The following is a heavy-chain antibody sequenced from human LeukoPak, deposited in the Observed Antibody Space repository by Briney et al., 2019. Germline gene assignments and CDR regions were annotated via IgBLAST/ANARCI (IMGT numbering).Heavy chain of an antibody. CDR3: ARDLVWFGEPKGYYNYMDV. CDR2: IRSDGSDT. V-gene: IGHV3-74*01. J-gene: IGHJ6*03. D-gene: IGHD3-10*01. Sequence: GGSPRLSCAASGFTFSDTWMHWVRQAPGKGLVWVSRIRSDGSDTRYAESVKGRFTISRDNAKNSLYLQMNTLRAEDTAVYYCARDLVWFGEPKGYYNYMDVWGKGTTVTVSS. CDR1: GFTFSDTW.